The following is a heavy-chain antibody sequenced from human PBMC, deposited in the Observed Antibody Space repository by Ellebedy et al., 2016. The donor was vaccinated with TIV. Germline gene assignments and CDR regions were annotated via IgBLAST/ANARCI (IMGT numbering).Heavy chain of an antibody. Sequence: GESLKISCAASGFTFSNAWMNWVRQAPGKGLEWVAVISYDGSNKYYADSVKGRFTISRDNSKNTLYLQMNSLRAEDTAVYYCARGSLYSSGWYVNAFDIWGQGTMVTVSS. CDR1: GFTFSNAW. CDR3: ARGSLYSSGWYVNAFDI. J-gene: IGHJ3*02. D-gene: IGHD6-19*01. CDR2: ISYDGSNK. V-gene: IGHV3-30*03.